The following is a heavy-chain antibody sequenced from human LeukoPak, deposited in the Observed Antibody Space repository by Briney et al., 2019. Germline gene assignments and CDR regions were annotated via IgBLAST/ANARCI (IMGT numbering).Heavy chain of an antibody. CDR2: IAHHGSNK. V-gene: IGHV3-30*02. CDR1: GFTFSSYA. CDR3: AIYDSRGDFDY. J-gene: IGHJ4*02. Sequence: GGSLRLSCAASGFTFSSYAIHWVRQGPGKGLEWVAYIAHHGSNKYYADSVKGRFTISRDNSKNTLYLQMNSLRPEDTGVYYCAIYDSRGDFDYWGQGTQVTVSA. D-gene: IGHD3-22*01.